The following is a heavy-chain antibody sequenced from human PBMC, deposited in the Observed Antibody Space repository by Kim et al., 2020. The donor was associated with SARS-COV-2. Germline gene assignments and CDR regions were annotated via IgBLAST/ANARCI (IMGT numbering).Heavy chain of an antibody. CDR3: ARVGSGSSPFDS. Sequence: ASVKVSCKASGYTFTGYYMHWVRQAPGQGLEWMGWINPNTGGTNYAQKFQGRVSMTRDTSTRTAYMELSSLRSDDTAVYFCARVGSGSSPFDSWGQGTLVTVSS. D-gene: IGHD1-26*01. CDR1: GYTFTGYY. V-gene: IGHV1-2*02. J-gene: IGHJ4*02. CDR2: INPNTGGT.